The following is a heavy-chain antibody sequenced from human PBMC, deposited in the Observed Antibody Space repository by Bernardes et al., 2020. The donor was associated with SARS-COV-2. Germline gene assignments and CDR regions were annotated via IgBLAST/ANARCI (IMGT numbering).Heavy chain of an antibody. CDR2: IYYGGST. CDR1: GGSISSYY. D-gene: IGHD3-16*01. J-gene: IGHJ5*02. V-gene: IGHV4-59*08. Sequence: SETLSLTCTVSGGSISSYYWSWIRQPPGKELEWIGYIYYGGSTNYNPSLKSRVTISEDTSRNQLSLKMSSVTAADTAVYYCVGGPLYDVLPRPFSWGREAWSSSPQ. CDR3: VGGPLYDVLPRPFS.